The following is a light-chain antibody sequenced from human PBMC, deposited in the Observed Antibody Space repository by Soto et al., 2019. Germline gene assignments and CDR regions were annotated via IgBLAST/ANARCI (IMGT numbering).Light chain of an antibody. J-gene: IGKJ5*01. V-gene: IGKV3-11*01. CDR3: QQRSNWPIT. CDR1: QSVSRY. Sequence: IALTQSPATLSLSPGERATLSCRASQSVSRYLAWYQQKPGQAPRLLIYDASNRATGIPARFSGSGSGTDFTLTISSLEPEDFAVYYCQQRSNWPITFGQGTRLEI. CDR2: DAS.